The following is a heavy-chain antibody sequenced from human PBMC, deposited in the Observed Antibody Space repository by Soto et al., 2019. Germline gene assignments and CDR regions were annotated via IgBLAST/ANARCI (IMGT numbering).Heavy chain of an antibody. CDR1: GFTFSDYP. V-gene: IGHV3-48*02. CDR2: ISTSIRTM. CDR3: ARGTYSGSHHFSY. J-gene: IGHJ4*02. D-gene: IGHD1-26*01. Sequence: EVQLVESGGDLVQPGGSLRLSCAASGFTFSDYPMNWVRQAPGKGLEWISYISTSIRTMYYADSVKGRFTISRDNAENSLYLQMNSLRDEDTAIYYCARGTYSGSHHFSYWGQGTLVTVSS.